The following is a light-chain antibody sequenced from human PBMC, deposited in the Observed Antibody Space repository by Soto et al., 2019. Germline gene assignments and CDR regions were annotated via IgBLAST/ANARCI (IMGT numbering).Light chain of an antibody. J-gene: IGKJ1*01. CDR2: DAS. CDR1: QTISTW. Sequence: DIQVTQSPPTLSASVGDRVTITCRASQTISTWMAWYQQEPGKAPKLLVYDASTLQSGVASRFSGSGSGTEFTLIISGLQPDDSATYYCQQYTNPNNPWMFGQGTKVDIK. CDR3: QQYTNPNNPWM. V-gene: IGKV1-5*01.